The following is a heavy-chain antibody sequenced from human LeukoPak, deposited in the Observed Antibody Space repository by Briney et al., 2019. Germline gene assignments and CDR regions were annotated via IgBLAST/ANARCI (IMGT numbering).Heavy chain of an antibody. J-gene: IGHJ3*02. D-gene: IGHD2-15*01. Sequence: GGSLRLSXAASGFTFGSYWMSWVRQTPGKGLVWVANVKQDGSERYYVGSVRGRFTISRDNAKNSLYLQMSSLRAEDTALYYCARDKALVAGAFDIWGQGTMVTVSS. CDR3: ARDKALVAGAFDI. CDR2: VKQDGSER. CDR1: GFTFGSYW. V-gene: IGHV3-7*03.